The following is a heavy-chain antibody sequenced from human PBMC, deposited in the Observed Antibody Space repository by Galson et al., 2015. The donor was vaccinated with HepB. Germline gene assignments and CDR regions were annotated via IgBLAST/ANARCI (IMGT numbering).Heavy chain of an antibody. V-gene: IGHV3-7*03. J-gene: IGHJ4*02. CDR2: INEDGSEE. CDR1: GFTFTRHW. CDR3: AREPSAGAT. D-gene: IGHD4/OR15-4a*01. Sequence: SLRLSCAASGFTFTRHWMSWVRQAPGKGLEWVANINEDGSEENYVDSVKGRFTISRDNAKNSLYLQMNNLRAEDTALYYCAREPSAGATWGQGTLVTVFS.